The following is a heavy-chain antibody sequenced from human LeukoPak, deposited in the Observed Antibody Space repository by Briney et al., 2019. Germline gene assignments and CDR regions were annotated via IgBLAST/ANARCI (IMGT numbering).Heavy chain of an antibody. J-gene: IGHJ3*02. CDR1: GGSISSYY. CDR2: IYYSGST. Sequence: SETLSLTCTVSGGSISSYYWSWIRQPPGKGLEWIGYIYYSGSTNYNPSLKSRVTISVDTSKNQFSLKLSSVTAADTAVYYCARAGSGWGDAFDIWGQGTMVTVSS. D-gene: IGHD6-19*01. CDR3: ARAGSGWGDAFDI. V-gene: IGHV4-59*01.